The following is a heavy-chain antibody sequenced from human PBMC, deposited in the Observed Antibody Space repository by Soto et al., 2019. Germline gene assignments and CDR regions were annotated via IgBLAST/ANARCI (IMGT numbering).Heavy chain of an antibody. Sequence: SETLSLTCTVSGGSISSSNYYWGWIRQPPGKGLEWIGSIYYSGSTYYNPSLKSRVTISVDTSKNQFSLKLSSVTAADTAVYYCARCPESRGWFDPWGQGTLVTVSS. V-gene: IGHV4-39*07. CDR2: IYYSGST. CDR1: GGSISSSNYY. D-gene: IGHD3-16*01. CDR3: ARCPESRGWFDP. J-gene: IGHJ5*02.